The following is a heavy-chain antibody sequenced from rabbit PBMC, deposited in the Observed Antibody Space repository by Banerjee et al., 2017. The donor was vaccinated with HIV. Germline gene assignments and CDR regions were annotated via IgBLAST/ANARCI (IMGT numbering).Heavy chain of an antibody. D-gene: IGHD1-1*01. V-gene: IGHV1S45*01. CDR3: ARDTSTSFSSYGMAL. CDR1: GFSFSNKAV. CDR2: IYAGASGNT. Sequence: QEQLVESGGGLVQPEGSLTLTCTASGFSFSNKAVMCWVRQAPGKGLEWIACIYAGASGNTYYASWATGRFTISKTSSTTVTLQMTSLTAADTATYFCARDTSTSFSSYGMALWGQGTLVTVS. J-gene: IGHJ6*01.